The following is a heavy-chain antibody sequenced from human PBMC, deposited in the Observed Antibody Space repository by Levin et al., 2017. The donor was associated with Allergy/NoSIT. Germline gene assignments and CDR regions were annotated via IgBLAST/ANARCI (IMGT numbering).Heavy chain of an antibody. CDR2: IYTSGST. CDR1: GGSISSGSYY. V-gene: IGHV4-61*02. D-gene: IGHD6-25*01. J-gene: IGHJ4*02. Sequence: SETLSLTCTVSGGSISSGSYYWSWIRQPAGKGLEWIGRIYTSGSTNYNPSLKSRVTISVDTSKNQFSLKLSSVTAADTAVYYCARVAWSYSSGPIVDYWGQGTLVTVSS. CDR3: ARVAWSYSSGPIVDY.